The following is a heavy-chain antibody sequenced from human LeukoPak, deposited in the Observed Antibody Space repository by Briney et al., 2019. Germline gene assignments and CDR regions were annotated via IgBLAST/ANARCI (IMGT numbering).Heavy chain of an antibody. V-gene: IGHV3-30*02. Sequence: RGSLRLSCAASGFTFSSYGMHWVRQAPGKGLEWVAFIRYDGSNKYYADSVKGRFTISRDNSKNTLYLQMNSLRAEDTAVYYCAKEMYYYGSVTFWGQGTLVTVSS. CDR3: AKEMYYYGSVTF. CDR2: IRYDGSNK. D-gene: IGHD3-10*01. CDR1: GFTFSSYG. J-gene: IGHJ4*02.